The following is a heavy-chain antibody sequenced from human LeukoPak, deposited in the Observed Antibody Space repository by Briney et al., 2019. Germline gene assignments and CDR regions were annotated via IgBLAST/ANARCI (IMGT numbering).Heavy chain of an antibody. Sequence: SETLSLTCTVSGGSISSYYWSWIRQPPGKGLEWIGYIYYSGCTNYNPSLKSRVTISVDTSKNQFSLKLSSVTAADTAVYYCARHSAQLWFHSSRTNWFDPWGQGTLVTVSS. CDR3: ARHSAQLWFHSSRTNWFDP. CDR2: IYYSGCT. D-gene: IGHD5-18*01. CDR1: GGSISSYY. V-gene: IGHV4-59*08. J-gene: IGHJ5*02.